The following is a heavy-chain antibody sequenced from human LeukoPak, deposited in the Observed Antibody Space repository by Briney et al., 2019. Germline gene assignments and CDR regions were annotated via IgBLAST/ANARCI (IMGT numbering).Heavy chain of an antibody. CDR1: GYTFTSYA. D-gene: IGHD3-9*01. J-gene: IGHJ4*02. CDR3: ARDHYDILTGYYGGGPLGY. CDR2: INTDTGNP. V-gene: IGHV7-4-1*02. Sequence: GASVKVSCKASGYTFTSYAMNWVRQARGQGLEWMGLINTDTGNPTYAQGFTGRFVFSLDTSVSTAYLQISSLKAEDTAVYYCARDHYDILTGYYGGGPLGYWGQGTLVTVSS.